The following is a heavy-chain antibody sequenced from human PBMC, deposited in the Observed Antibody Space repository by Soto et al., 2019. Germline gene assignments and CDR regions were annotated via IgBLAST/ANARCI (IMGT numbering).Heavy chain of an antibody. V-gene: IGHV4-61*01. J-gene: IGHJ4*02. D-gene: IGHD6-13*01. Sequence: PSETLSLTCTVSGGSVSSGSYYWSWIRQPPGKGLEWIGYIYYSGSTNYNPSLKSRVTISVDTSKNQFSLKLSSVTAEDTAVYYCARDRSWKEQLVTVDYFGYFDYWGQGTLVTVSS. CDR2: IYYSGST. CDR1: GGSVSSGSYY. CDR3: ARDRSWKEQLVTVDYFGYFDY.